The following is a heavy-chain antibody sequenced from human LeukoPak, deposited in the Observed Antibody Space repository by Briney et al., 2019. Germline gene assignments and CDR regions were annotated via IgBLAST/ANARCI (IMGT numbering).Heavy chain of an antibody. D-gene: IGHD6-6*01. Sequence: GGSLRLSCAASGFTFSSYGMHWVRQAPGKGLEWVAVISYDGSNKYYADSVKGRFTISRDNSKNTLYLQMNSLRAEDTAVYYCASIAARPVAFDIWGQGTMVTVSS. CDR1: GFTFSSYG. V-gene: IGHV3-30*03. CDR3: ASIAARPVAFDI. CDR2: ISYDGSNK. J-gene: IGHJ3*02.